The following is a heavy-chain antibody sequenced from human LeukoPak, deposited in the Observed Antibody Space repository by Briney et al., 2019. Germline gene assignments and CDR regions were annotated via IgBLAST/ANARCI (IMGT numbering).Heavy chain of an antibody. V-gene: IGHV3-48*03. CDR1: GFTFSSFE. Sequence: GGSLRLSCAASGFTFSSFEMNWVRQAPGKGLEWVSYITSSGSTTHYADSVEGRFTISRDNAKNSLYLQMNSLRAEDTAVYYCARARVDRHPSSSYYFDYWGQGTLVTVSS. J-gene: IGHJ4*02. CDR3: ARARVDRHPSSSYYFDY. CDR2: ITSSGSTT. D-gene: IGHD6-6*01.